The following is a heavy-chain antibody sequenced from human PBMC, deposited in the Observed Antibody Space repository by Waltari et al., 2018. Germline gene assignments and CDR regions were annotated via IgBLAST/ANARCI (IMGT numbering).Heavy chain of an antibody. CDR3: AMELGCTSCYTRYFDY. Sequence: QVQLVQSGAEVKKPGSSVKVSCKASGGTFSSYAIRWVRQAPGQGLEWMGWIIPIFGTANYAQKFQGRVTSTADESTSTAYMELSSLRSEDTAVYYCAMELGCTSCYTRYFDYWGQGTLVTVSS. CDR1: GGTFSSYA. J-gene: IGHJ4*02. D-gene: IGHD2-2*02. CDR2: IIPIFGTA. V-gene: IGHV1-69*01.